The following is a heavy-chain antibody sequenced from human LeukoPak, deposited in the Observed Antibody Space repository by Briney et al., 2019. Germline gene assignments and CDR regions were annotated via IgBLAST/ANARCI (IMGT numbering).Heavy chain of an antibody. Sequence: GGSLRLSCAASGFTFSSYGMSWVRQAPGKGLEWVSGISWNSGSIGYADSVKGRFTISRDNAKNSLYLQMNSLRAEDTALYYCAKGIPAAMVPDAFDIWGQGTMVTVSS. CDR2: ISWNSGSI. J-gene: IGHJ3*02. CDR1: GFTFSSYG. V-gene: IGHV3-9*01. D-gene: IGHD2-2*01. CDR3: AKGIPAAMVPDAFDI.